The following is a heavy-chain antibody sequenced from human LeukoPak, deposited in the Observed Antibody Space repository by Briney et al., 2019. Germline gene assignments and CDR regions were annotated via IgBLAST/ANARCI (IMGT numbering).Heavy chain of an antibody. J-gene: IGHJ4*02. CDR3: AREVGMISGIDY. CDR1: GGTFSSYA. D-gene: IGHD3/OR15-3a*01. CDR2: IIPIFGTA. V-gene: IGHV1-69*05. Sequence: GSSVKVSCKASGGTFSSYAISWVRQAPGQELEWIGRIIPIFGTANYAQKLQGRVTYTTDESTSTAYMELSSLISEDTAVYYCAREVGMISGIDYWGQGTLVTVSS.